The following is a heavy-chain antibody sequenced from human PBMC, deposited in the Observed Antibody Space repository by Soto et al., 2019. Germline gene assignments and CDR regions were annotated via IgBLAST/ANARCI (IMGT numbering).Heavy chain of an antibody. Sequence: SETLSLTCTVSGGSISSSSYYWGWIRQPPGKGLEWIGSIYYSGSTYYNPSLKSRVTISVDTSKNQFSLKLSSVTAADTAVYYCARMMDYYDFWSGYPPYYYYMDVWGKGTTVTVSS. CDR2: IYYSGST. CDR3: ARMMDYYDFWSGYPPYYYYMDV. D-gene: IGHD3-3*01. V-gene: IGHV4-39*01. J-gene: IGHJ6*03. CDR1: GGSISSSSYY.